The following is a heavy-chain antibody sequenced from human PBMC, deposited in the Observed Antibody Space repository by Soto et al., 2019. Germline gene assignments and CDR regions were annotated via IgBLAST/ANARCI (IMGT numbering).Heavy chain of an antibody. Sequence: GGSLRLSCAASGFTISTFAMTWVRQAPGKGLESVCGMTGSGATIHYADSVRGRFTISKDNSKNVLFLQMDYLRDEDTAIYHCAKDAVYNDGLWLMDSWGQGTLVTVSS. CDR1: GFTISTFA. CDR2: MTGSGATI. V-gene: IGHV3-23*01. CDR3: AKDAVYNDGLWLMDS. J-gene: IGHJ4*02. D-gene: IGHD2-21*01.